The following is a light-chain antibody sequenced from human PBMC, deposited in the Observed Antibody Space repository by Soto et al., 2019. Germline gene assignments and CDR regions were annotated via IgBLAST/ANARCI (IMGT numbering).Light chain of an antibody. CDR2: EDN. V-gene: IGLV6-57*04. Sequence: NFMLTQPHSVSESPGKTVTISCTRSSGSIASNYVQWYQQRPGSAPTTVIYEDNQRPSGVPDRFSGSIDSSSNSASLTISRLKTEDEADYYCQSYHSRNVVFGGGTQLTVL. J-gene: IGLJ3*02. CDR3: QSYHSRNVV. CDR1: SGSIASNY.